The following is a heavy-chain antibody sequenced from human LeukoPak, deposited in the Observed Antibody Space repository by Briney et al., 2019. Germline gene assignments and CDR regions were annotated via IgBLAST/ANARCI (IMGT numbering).Heavy chain of an antibody. Sequence: ASVKVSCKASGYTFTSYDINWVRQATGQGLEWMGWMNPNSGNTGYAQKFQGRVTITRNTSISTAYMELSSLRSEDTAVYYCARDWGYYYDSTFDAFDIWGQGTMVTVSS. J-gene: IGHJ3*02. CDR3: ARDWGYYYDSTFDAFDI. CDR2: MNPNSGNT. CDR1: GYTFTSYD. D-gene: IGHD3-22*01. V-gene: IGHV1-8*03.